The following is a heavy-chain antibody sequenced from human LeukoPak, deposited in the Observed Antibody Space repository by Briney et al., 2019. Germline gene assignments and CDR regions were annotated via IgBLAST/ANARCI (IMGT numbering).Heavy chain of an antibody. Sequence: SETLSLTCTVSGGSISSSSYYWGWIRQPPGKGLGWIGSIYYSGSTYYNPSLKSRVTISVDTSKNQFSLKLSSVTAADTAVYYCARHASDSSGYWYYYYYMDVWGKGTTVTISS. J-gene: IGHJ6*03. V-gene: IGHV4-39*01. CDR2: IYYSGST. CDR3: ARHASDSSGYWYYYYYMDV. CDR1: GGSISSSSYY. D-gene: IGHD3-22*01.